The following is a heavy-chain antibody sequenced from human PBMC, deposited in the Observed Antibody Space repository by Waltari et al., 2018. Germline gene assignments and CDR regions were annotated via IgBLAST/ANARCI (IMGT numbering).Heavy chain of an antibody. Sequence: QVQLVESGGGVVQPGGSLRLSCVGSGFTFKNYGMPWFRQASGKGLEWVAFIRSDATSKYYADSVKGRFTISRDNSKNTVYLQMSSLRVEDTAMYYCAKVGDVDLLLYIDYWGRGTLVTVSA. CDR3: AKVGDVDLLLYIDY. V-gene: IGHV3-30*02. D-gene: IGHD3-9*01. J-gene: IGHJ4*02. CDR2: IRSDATSK. CDR1: GFTFKNYG.